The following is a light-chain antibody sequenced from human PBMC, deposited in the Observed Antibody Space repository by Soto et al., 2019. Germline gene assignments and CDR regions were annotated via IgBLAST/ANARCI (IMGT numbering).Light chain of an antibody. J-gene: IGLJ1*01. Sequence: QSALTQPASVSGSPGQSITISCTGTSADIGFYDYVSWYQQYPGKAPNLLIYGVTYRPSGISYRVSGSKSGSTASLTISGLRDEDDADYYCSSYSTSFFYVFGTGTKVTVL. CDR3: SSYSTSFFYV. CDR1: SADIGFYDY. V-gene: IGLV2-14*01. CDR2: GVT.